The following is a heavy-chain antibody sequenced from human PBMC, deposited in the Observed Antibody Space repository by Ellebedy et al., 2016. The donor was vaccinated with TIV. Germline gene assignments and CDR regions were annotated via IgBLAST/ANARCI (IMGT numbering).Heavy chain of an antibody. CDR2: ISGSSNGGVT. Sequence: GESLKISCAASGFTFRSHSITWVRQAPGKGLEWVSVISGSSNGGVTYYAISVRGRITISREDSKNTLFLQMNSLRHSDMAIYYCARLPTGRLAGEVGWFDPWGQGTLVTVSS. CDR1: GFTFRSHS. D-gene: IGHD3-10*01. V-gene: IGHV3-23*01. J-gene: IGHJ5*02. CDR3: ARLPTGRLAGEVGWFDP.